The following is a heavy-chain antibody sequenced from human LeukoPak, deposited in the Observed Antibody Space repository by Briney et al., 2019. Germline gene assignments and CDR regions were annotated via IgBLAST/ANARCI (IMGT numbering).Heavy chain of an antibody. CDR3: AGVSVTMIYGKPDY. CDR2: ISAYNGNT. J-gene: IGHJ4*02. D-gene: IGHD3-22*01. CDR1: GYTFTSYG. Sequence: ASVKVSCKASGYTFTSYGISWVRKAPGQGLEWMGWISAYNGNTNYAQKLQGRVTMTTDTSTRTAYMELRSLRSDDTAVYYCAGVSVTMIYGKPDYWGQGTLVTVSS. V-gene: IGHV1-18*01.